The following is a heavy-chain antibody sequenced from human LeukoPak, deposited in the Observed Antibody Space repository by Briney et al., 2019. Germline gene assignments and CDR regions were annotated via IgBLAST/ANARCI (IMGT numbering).Heavy chain of an antibody. D-gene: IGHD6-13*01. Sequence: SETLSPTCTVSGGSISSYYWSWIRQPPGKGLEWIGEINHSGSTNYNPSLKSRVTISVDTSKNQFSLKLSSVTAADTAVYYCARGAPRAAGSHFDYWGQGTLVTVSS. CDR3: ARGAPRAAGSHFDY. V-gene: IGHV4-34*01. CDR2: INHSGST. J-gene: IGHJ4*02. CDR1: GGSISSYY.